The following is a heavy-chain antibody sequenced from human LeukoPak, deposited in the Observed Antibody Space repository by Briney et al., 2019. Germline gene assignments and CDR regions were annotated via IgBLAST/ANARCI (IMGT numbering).Heavy chain of an antibody. Sequence: PSETLSLTCAVSGGSISSSNWWSWVRQPPGKGLEWIGEIYHSGSTNYNPSLKSRVTISVDNSKNQFSLKLSSVTAADTAVYYCARGVRYCSGGSCYSLYYYYYMDVWGKGTTVTVSS. CDR3: ARGVRYCSGGSCYSLYYYYYMDV. CDR1: GGSISSSNW. CDR2: IYHSGST. V-gene: IGHV4-4*02. J-gene: IGHJ6*03. D-gene: IGHD2-15*01.